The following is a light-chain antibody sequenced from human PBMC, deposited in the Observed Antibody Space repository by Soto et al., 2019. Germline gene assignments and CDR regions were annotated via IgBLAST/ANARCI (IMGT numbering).Light chain of an antibody. Sequence: QSALTQPASVSGSPGQSITISCTGTSSDVDGYNYVSWYQQHPGKAPKLMIYDVSNRPSGVSNRFSGSKSGNTASLTISGRQAEDEADYYCSSYTSSSTLDVFGTGTKVTVL. CDR1: SSDVDGYNY. CDR2: DVS. V-gene: IGLV2-14*01. J-gene: IGLJ1*01. CDR3: SSYTSSSTLDV.